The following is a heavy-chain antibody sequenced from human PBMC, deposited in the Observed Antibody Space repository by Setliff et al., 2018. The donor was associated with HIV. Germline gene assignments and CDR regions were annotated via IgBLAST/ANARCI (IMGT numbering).Heavy chain of an antibody. CDR1: GDSVSSRKYY. Sequence: SETLSLTCSVSGDSVSSRKYYWGWIRQSPGKGLEWIGSVYFNGITHDNPSLKSRVTISGDTSKKQFSLNLSSVTAADTAVYYCARSLGGRFDPWGQGTLVTVSS. V-gene: IGHV4-39*07. J-gene: IGHJ5*02. CDR3: ARSLGGRFDP. CDR2: VYFNGIT. D-gene: IGHD3-10*01.